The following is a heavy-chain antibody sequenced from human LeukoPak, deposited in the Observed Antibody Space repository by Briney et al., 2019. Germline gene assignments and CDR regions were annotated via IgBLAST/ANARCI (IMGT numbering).Heavy chain of an antibody. CDR2: IYPGDSDT. CDR3: ARDYDILTGYGAFDI. Sequence: GESLKISCKGSGYSFTSYWIGWVRQMPGEGLEWMGIIYPGDSDTRYSPSFQGQVTISADKPISTAYLQWSSLKASDTAMYYCARDYDILTGYGAFDIWGQGTMVTVSS. V-gene: IGHV5-51*04. CDR1: GYSFTSYW. J-gene: IGHJ3*02. D-gene: IGHD3-9*01.